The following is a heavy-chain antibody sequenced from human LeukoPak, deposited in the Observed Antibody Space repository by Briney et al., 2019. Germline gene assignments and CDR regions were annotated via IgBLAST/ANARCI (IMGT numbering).Heavy chain of an antibody. CDR3: ARGADGVSSNSRGWFDP. CDR1: GFTFSSYS. CDR2: VSSSSRSYI. V-gene: IGHV3-21*01. D-gene: IGHD2-15*01. Sequence: KPGGSLRLSCAASGFTFSSYSMNWVRQAPGKGLEWVSSVSSSSRSYIYYADSVKGRFTISRDNARNSLYLQMNTLRAEDTAVYSCARGADGVSSNSRGWFDPWGQGTLVTVSS. J-gene: IGHJ5*02.